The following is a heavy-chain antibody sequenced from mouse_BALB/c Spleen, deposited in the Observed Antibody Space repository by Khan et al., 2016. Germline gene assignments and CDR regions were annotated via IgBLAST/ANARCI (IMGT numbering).Heavy chain of an antibody. CDR3: ARVWGES. V-gene: IGHV2-6-7*01. CDR1: GFSLTGYG. J-gene: IGHJ4*01. Sequence: QVQLKQSGPGLVAPSQSLSITCTVSGFSLTGYGVNWVRQPPGKGLEWLGMIWGDGSTDYNSALKSRLSISKDNYKSQGFLNMNSLQTDDTARYYCARVWGESWGQGTSVTVSS. CDR2: IWGDGST. D-gene: IGHD1-1*02.